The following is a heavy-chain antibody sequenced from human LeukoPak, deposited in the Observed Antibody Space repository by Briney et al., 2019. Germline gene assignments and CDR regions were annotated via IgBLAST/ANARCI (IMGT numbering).Heavy chain of an antibody. CDR2: ISGSGGST. D-gene: IGHD3-16*01. CDR3: AKVLLLGGGDAFDI. J-gene: IGHJ3*02. Sequence: GGSLRLSCAASGFTFSSYAMSWVRQAPGKGLEWVSAISGSGGSTYYADSVKGRFTIFRDNSKNTLYLQMNSLRGEETAVYYCAKVLLLGGGDAFDIWGQGTMVTVSS. V-gene: IGHV3-23*01. CDR1: GFTFSSYA.